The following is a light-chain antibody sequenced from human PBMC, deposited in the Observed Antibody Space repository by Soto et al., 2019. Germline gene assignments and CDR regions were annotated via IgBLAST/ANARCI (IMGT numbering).Light chain of an antibody. Sequence: IVMTQSPATLSVSPGERATLSCRASQSVSSNLAWYQQKPGQAPRLLIYGASTRATGLPARFSGSGSGTEFTLTISSLQSEDFAVYYCQQYNNWPYTFGQGTKVDI. CDR3: QQYNNWPYT. CDR1: QSVSSN. V-gene: IGKV3-15*01. CDR2: GAS. J-gene: IGKJ2*01.